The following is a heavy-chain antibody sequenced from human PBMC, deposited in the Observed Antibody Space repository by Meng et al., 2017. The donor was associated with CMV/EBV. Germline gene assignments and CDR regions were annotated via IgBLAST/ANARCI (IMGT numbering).Heavy chain of an antibody. D-gene: IGHD3-3*01. Sequence: ETLSLTRAASGLTSSSYSRNWVRQAPGKGLEWVSSISSSSSYIYYADSVKGRFTISRNNAKNSLYLQINSLGAEDTAVYYCARDPIPSADFWSCSPFDPWGQGTLVTVSS. J-gene: IGHJ5*02. CDR1: GLTSSSYS. V-gene: IGHV3-21*01. CDR3: ARDPIPSADFWSCSPFDP. CDR2: ISSSSSYI.